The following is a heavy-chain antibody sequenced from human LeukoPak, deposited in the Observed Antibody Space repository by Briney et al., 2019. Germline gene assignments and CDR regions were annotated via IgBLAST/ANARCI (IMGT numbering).Heavy chain of an antibody. J-gene: IGHJ6*03. CDR1: GYTFTGYY. D-gene: IGHD1-26*01. CDR2: INPNSGGT. V-gene: IGHV1-2*02. Sequence: ASVKVSCKASGYTFTGYYMHWVRQAPGQGLEWMGWINPNSGGTNYAQKFQGRVTMTRDTSISTAYMEPSRLRSDDTAVYYCARGAAKGGYYYYYYMDVWGKGTTVTVSS. CDR3: ARGAAKGGYYYYYYMDV.